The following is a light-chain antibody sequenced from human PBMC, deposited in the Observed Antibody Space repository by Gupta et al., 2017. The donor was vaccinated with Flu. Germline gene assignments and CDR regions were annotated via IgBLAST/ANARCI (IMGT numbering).Light chain of an antibody. CDR3: QSTGSSGCWV. J-gene: IGLJ3*02. Sequence: SYELTQPPSVSVSPGQTAKITCSGDALTNQYPYWYQQKSGQAPVLVIYKDSERPSGIPERFSGSSSGKTVTLTISGVQAEDEADYYCQSTGSSGCWVFGGGTKLTVL. CDR2: KDS. CDR1: ALTNQY. V-gene: IGLV3-25*01.